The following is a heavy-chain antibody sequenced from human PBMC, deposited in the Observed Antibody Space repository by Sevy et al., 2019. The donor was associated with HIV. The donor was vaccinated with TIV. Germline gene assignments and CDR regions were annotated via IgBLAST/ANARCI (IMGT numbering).Heavy chain of an antibody. D-gene: IGHD1-26*01. J-gene: IGHJ5*02. Sequence: SQTLSLTCGISGDSVSSNGVAWNWIRQSPSRGLEWLGRTYYTSRWSSDYAASVKTRITINPDTSNNQFSLQLNSVTPEDTAVYYCARDYIGGSRGGEGFDPWGQGTLVTVSS. V-gene: IGHV6-1*01. CDR1: GDSVSSNGVA. CDR3: ARDYIGGSRGGEGFDP. CDR2: TYYTSRWSS.